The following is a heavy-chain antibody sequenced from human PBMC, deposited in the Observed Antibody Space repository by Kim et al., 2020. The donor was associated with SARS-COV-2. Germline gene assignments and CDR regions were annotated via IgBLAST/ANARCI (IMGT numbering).Heavy chain of an antibody. Sequence: SETLSLTCAVYGGSFSGYYWSWIRQPPGKGLEWIGEINHSGSTNYNPSLKSRVTISVDTSKNQFSLKLSSVTAADTAVYYCARAWNNYYYYYYMDVWGKGTTVTVSS. D-gene: IGHD1-1*01. CDR1: GGSFSGYY. V-gene: IGHV4-34*01. J-gene: IGHJ6*03. CDR2: INHSGST. CDR3: ARAWNNYYYYYYMDV.